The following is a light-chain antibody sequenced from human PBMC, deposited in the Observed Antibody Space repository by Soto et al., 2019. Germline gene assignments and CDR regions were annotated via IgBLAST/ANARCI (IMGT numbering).Light chain of an antibody. Sequence: DIQMTQTPSTLSAFVGDRVTITCRASQSISNWLAWYQQKPGKAPKLLIYKASSLESGVPSRFSGSGSGTEFTLTISSLQPDDFATYYCQQYKSYWLTFGGGTKV. V-gene: IGKV1-5*03. CDR3: QQYKSYWLT. CDR1: QSISNW. J-gene: IGKJ4*01. CDR2: KAS.